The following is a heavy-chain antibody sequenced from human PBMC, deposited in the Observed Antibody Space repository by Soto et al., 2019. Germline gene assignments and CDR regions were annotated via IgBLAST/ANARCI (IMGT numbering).Heavy chain of an antibody. Sequence: GESLKISCKGSGYNFITDWISWVRQMPGKGLEWMGWIDPTDSYTKYSPSFEGHVTISADKSISTAYLQWSSLKASDSAVYYCARLSRASFALDVWGQGTTVTVSS. D-gene: IGHD3-16*01. V-gene: IGHV5-10-1*01. J-gene: IGHJ6*02. CDR2: IDPTDSYT. CDR1: GYNFITDW. CDR3: ARLSRASFALDV.